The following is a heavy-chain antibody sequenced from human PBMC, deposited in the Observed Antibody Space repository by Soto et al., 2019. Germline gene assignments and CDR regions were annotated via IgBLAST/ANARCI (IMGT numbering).Heavy chain of an antibody. D-gene: IGHD3-10*01. CDR1: GFTFSTYS. CDR3: AKGWGSESFYNHY. Sequence: GGSLRLSCAASGFTFSTYSMTWVRQAPGKGLEWVSAISGSGTTTYYGDSVKGRFTISRDNSENTLYLQMNSLRVEDTAVYYCAKGWGSESFYNHYWGQGTLVTVSS. J-gene: IGHJ4*02. V-gene: IGHV3-23*01. CDR2: ISGSGTTT.